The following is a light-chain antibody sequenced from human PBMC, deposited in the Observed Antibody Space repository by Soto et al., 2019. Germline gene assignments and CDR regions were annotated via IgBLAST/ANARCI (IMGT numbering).Light chain of an antibody. CDR2: GNN. Sequence: QSVLTQPPSVSGAPGQSVTISCTGSSSNIGAGHDVHWYQQFPGTAPKVLIYGNNNRPSGVPDRFSGSKSGTSASLAITGLQAEDEADYYCQSYDSSLSGYVFGTGTKVTVL. V-gene: IGLV1-40*01. CDR1: SSNIGAGHD. CDR3: QSYDSSLSGYV. J-gene: IGLJ1*01.